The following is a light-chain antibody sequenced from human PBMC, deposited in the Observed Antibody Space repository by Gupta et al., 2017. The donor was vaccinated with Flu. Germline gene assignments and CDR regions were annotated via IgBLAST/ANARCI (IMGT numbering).Light chain of an antibody. J-gene: IGKJ3*01. V-gene: IGKV1-16*01. Sequence: DIQMTQSPSSLSAPVGDRVTITCRASQDISNWLAWFQQKPGKAPKPLIYAASSLQSGVPSRFSGSGSGTDFTLTITSLQAEDFATYYCQQERSPPKAFGHGTKVDIE. CDR3: QQERSPPKA. CDR1: QDISNW. CDR2: AAS.